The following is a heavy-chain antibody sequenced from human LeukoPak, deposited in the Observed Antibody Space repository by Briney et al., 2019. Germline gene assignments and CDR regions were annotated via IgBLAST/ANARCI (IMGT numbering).Heavy chain of an antibody. CDR2: ISSTSSFT. D-gene: IGHD4-17*01. CDR1: GFTFSDYY. Sequence: GGSLRLSCAASGFTFSDYYMSWIRQAPGKGLEWVPYISSTSSFTNYADSVKGRFTISRDNAKNSLYLQMDSLRAEDTAIYYCARAVTRVDYWGQGTLVTVSS. J-gene: IGHJ4*02. CDR3: ARAVTRVDY. V-gene: IGHV3-11*06.